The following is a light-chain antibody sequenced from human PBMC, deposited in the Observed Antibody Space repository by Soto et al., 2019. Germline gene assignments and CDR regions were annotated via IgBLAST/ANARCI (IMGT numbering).Light chain of an antibody. CDR2: AAS. V-gene: IGKV1-5*01. Sequence: DIQMTQSPSTLSGSVGDRVTITCRASQTISSWLAWYHQKPGKAPDLLIYAASSLKSGVPSRFSGSGSGTHFTLTITGLQPADFATYYCQQNFSIPITFGQGTRLEIK. CDR3: QQNFSIPIT. J-gene: IGKJ5*01. CDR1: QTISSW.